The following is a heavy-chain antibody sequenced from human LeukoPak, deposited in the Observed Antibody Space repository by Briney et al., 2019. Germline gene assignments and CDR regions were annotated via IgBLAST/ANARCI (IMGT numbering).Heavy chain of an antibody. J-gene: IGHJ3*02. Sequence: KPAETLSLTCTVSNGSISSYDSYWSWIRQPPGKGLDWIVYIYYGGSTDSTPSLKSRVTISVDTSKNQFSLRLTSVTAADTAVYYCARVSRGGSGSGAFDIWGQGTMVTVSS. D-gene: IGHD3-10*01. V-gene: IGHV4-30-4*01. CDR3: ARVSRGGSGSGAFDI. CDR1: NGSISSYDSY. CDR2: IYYGGST.